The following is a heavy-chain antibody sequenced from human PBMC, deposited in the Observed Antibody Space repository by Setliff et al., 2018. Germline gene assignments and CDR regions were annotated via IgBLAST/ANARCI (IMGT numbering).Heavy chain of an antibody. CDR3: ARTPYYYDTAGYDF. D-gene: IGHD3-22*01. Sequence: PSETLSLTCTVSGGSISSYYWSWIRQPAGKGLEWIGHIYTTGSTNYNPSLKSRVTLSVDTSKNQFSLKLTSVTAADTAIYYCARTPYYYDTAGYDFRGQGTLVTVSS. CDR2: IYTTGST. J-gene: IGHJ4*02. V-gene: IGHV4-4*07. CDR1: GGSISSYY.